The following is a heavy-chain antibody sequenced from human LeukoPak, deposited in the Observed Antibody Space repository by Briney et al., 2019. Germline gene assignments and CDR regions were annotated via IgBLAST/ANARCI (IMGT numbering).Heavy chain of an antibody. Sequence: GGSLRLSCTSSGFTFREFAVSWFRQAPGKGLEWIGFIRSSIYGGTPKAAASVKGRFIYSRDDSKGVAYLRMNSLKTDDTAVYYCSREWGNGNDLRPDSWGQGTLVTVSS. V-gene: IGHV3-49*03. D-gene: IGHD1-1*01. CDR2: IRSSIYGGTP. CDR1: GFTFREFA. CDR3: SREWGNGNDLRPDS. J-gene: IGHJ4*02.